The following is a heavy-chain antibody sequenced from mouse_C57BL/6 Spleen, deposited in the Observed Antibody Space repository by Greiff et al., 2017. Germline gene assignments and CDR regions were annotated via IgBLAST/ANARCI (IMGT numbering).Heavy chain of an antibody. CDR1: GYSITSGYY. J-gene: IGHJ2*01. Sequence: EVQVVESGPGLVKPSQSLSLTCSVTGYSITSGYYWNWIRQFPGNKLEWMGYISYDGSNNYNPSLKNRISITRDTSKNQFFLKLNSVTTEDTATYYCARGKRDYFDYWGQGTTLTVSS. V-gene: IGHV3-6*01. CDR3: ARGKRDYFDY. CDR2: ISYDGSN. D-gene: IGHD2-1*01.